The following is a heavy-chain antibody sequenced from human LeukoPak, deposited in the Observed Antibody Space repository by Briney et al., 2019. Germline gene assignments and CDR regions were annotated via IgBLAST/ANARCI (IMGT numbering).Heavy chain of an antibody. Sequence: GGSLRLSCAASGFTFSSYAMSWVRQAPGKGLEWVSAISGSGGSTYYADSVKGRFTISRVNSKNTLYLQMNSLRAEDTAVYYCAKGGQGVVPAAIAYWGQGTLVTVSS. CDR2: ISGSGGST. D-gene: IGHD2-2*01. CDR1: GFTFSSYA. V-gene: IGHV3-23*01. CDR3: AKGGQGVVPAAIAY. J-gene: IGHJ4*02.